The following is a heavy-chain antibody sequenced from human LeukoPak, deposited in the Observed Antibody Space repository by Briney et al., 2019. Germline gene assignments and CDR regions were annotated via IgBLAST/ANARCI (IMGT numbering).Heavy chain of an antibody. Sequence: GGSLRLSRAASGFTFSTYWMGWVRQAPGKGLEWVANIKQDGSEKKYVGSVKGRFTISRDNAKNSLYLQMNSLRAEDTAMYYCARDLDSSSWWNWFDPWGQGTLVTVSS. CDR1: GFTFSTYW. V-gene: IGHV3-7*01. D-gene: IGHD6-13*01. CDR3: ARDLDSSSWWNWFDP. CDR2: IKQDGSEK. J-gene: IGHJ5*02.